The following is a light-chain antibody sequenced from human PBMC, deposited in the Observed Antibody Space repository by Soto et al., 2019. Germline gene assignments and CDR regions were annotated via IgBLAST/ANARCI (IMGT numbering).Light chain of an antibody. CDR1: SSDVGGYNY. CDR3: SSYTSSSTLTYV. V-gene: IGLV2-14*01. J-gene: IGLJ1*01. Sequence: QSALTQPASVSGSPGQSITISCTGTSSDVGGYNYVSWYQQHPGKAPKLMIYEVSNQPSGVSNRFSGSKSGNTASLTISGLQAEDEADYYCSSYTSSSTLTYVFGTGTKLTVL. CDR2: EVS.